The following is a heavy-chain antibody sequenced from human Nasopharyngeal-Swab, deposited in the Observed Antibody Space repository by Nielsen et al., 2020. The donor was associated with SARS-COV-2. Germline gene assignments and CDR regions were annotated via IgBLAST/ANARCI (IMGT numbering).Heavy chain of an antibody. CDR2: IFHTGSA. V-gene: IGHV4-30-2*01. CDR3: ARGGTSGEYYFYYMDV. Sequence: SETLSLTCTVSGGSINSGGPSWSWIRQPPGKGLQWLGHIFHTGSAYFNPPLKRRVTLSLDRSKNQFSLKLTSVTAADTAVYCCARGGTSGEYYFYYMDVWGKGTTVTVSS. CDR1: GGSINSGGPS. D-gene: IGHD3-10*01. J-gene: IGHJ6*03.